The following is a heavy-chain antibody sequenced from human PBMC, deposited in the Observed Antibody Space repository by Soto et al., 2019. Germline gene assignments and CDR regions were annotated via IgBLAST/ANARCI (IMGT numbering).Heavy chain of an antibody. Sequence: SETLSLTCAVSRGFISSGSWWSWVRQPPGKGLEWIGEIYHSGNTNYNPSLKSRVIISIDTSRDQFSLKVSSVTAADTAVYYCARTLGYCSGETCYPGDWFDPWGQGTLVTVSS. CDR1: RGFISSGSW. J-gene: IGHJ5*02. D-gene: IGHD2-15*01. CDR3: ARTLGYCSGETCYPGDWFDP. CDR2: IYHSGNT. V-gene: IGHV4-4*02.